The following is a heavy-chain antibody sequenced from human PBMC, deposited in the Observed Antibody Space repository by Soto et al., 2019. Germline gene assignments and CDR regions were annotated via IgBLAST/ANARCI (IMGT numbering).Heavy chain of an antibody. J-gene: IGHJ6*02. Sequence: SETLSLTCTVSGGSINSGGYYWNWIRQHPGKGLEWLGYLYYRGNTYYNPSLKSRITISGDTSKNQFSLKLSSVTAADTAVYYCARDVPTRTSTYYYAMDVWGQGTTVTVSS. CDR3: ARDVPTRTSTYYYAMDV. CDR1: GGSINSGGYY. D-gene: IGHD1-26*01. CDR2: LYYRGNT. V-gene: IGHV4-31*03.